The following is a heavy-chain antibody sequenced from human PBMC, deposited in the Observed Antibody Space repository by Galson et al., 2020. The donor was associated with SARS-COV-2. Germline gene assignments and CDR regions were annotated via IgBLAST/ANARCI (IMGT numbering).Heavy chain of an antibody. CDR2: IYYSGST. V-gene: IGHV4-61*01. CDR1: GGSVSSGSYY. D-gene: IGHD1-26*01. J-gene: IGHJ2*01. Sequence: SQTLSLTCTVSGGSVSSGSYYWSWIRQPPGKGLEWIGYIYYSGSTNYNPSLKSRVTISVDTSKNQFSLKLSSVTAADTAVYYCARDWPGGSRSKKGYWYFDLWGRGTLVTVSS. CDR3: ARDWPGGSRSKKGYWYFDL.